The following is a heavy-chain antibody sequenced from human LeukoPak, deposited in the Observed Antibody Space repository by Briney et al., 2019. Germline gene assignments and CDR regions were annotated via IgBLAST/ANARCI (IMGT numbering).Heavy chain of an antibody. D-gene: IGHD2-21*02. CDR2: IYHSGST. V-gene: IGHV4-30-2*01. Sequence: TPSQPLSLTCGVWGGSISSGGYSWSWIRQPPGKGLEWIGYIYHSGSTYYNPSLKTRVTISVDTSKNQFSLKLRSVTAADTAVYYCARGKFVVVTNWFDPWGQGTLVTVSS. CDR3: ARGKFVVVTNWFDP. CDR1: GGSISSGGYS. J-gene: IGHJ5*02.